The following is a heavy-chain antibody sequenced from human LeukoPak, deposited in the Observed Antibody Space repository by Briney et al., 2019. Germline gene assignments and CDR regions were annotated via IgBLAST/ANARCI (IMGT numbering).Heavy chain of an antibody. V-gene: IGHV3-30*04. CDR3: ASSEWELLDY. D-gene: IGHD1-26*01. J-gene: IGHJ4*02. Sequence: PGGSLRLSCAASGLTFSSYAMHWVRQAPGKGLEWVAVISYDGSNKYYADSVKGRFTISRDNSKNTLYLQMNSLRAEDTAVYYCASSEWELLDYWGQGTLVTVSS. CDR2: ISYDGSNK. CDR1: GLTFSSYA.